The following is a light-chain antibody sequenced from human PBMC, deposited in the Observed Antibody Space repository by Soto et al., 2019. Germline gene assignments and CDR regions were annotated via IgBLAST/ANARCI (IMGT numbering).Light chain of an antibody. J-gene: IGLJ2*01. V-gene: IGLV2-11*01. Sequence: QPVLTQPRSVSGSPGQSVTISCTGTSSDVGGYNYVSWYQQHPGKAPKLMIYDVSKRPSGVPDRFSGSKSGNTASLTISGLQAEDEDDYYCCSYAGSYTVVFGGGTKLTVL. CDR3: CSYAGSYTVV. CDR1: SSDVGGYNY. CDR2: DVS.